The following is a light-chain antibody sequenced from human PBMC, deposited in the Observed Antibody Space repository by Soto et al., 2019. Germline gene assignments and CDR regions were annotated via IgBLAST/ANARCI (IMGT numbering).Light chain of an antibody. CDR3: QQYNNWPPTYT. V-gene: IGKV3-15*01. CDR2: RAS. CDR1: QSVSSN. J-gene: IGKJ2*01. Sequence: EIVMTQSPATLSVSPGERATLSCRASQSVSSNLAWYQQKPGQAPRLLIYRASTRATGIPARFSGSGSGTEFTLTISSLQSEDFAVYYCQQYNNWPPTYTFGQGTKLEI.